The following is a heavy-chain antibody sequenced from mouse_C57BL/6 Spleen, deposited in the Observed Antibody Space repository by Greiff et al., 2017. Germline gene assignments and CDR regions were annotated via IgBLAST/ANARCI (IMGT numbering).Heavy chain of an antibody. CDR2: IDPETGGT. Sequence: VQLQQSGAELVRPGASVTLSCKASGYTFTDYEMHWVKQTPVHGLEWIGAIDPETGGTAYNQKFKGKAILTADKSSSTAYMELRNLTSVDSAVYYCTRGKLYWGQGTTLTVSS. V-gene: IGHV1-15*01. CDR3: TRGKLY. J-gene: IGHJ2*01. CDR1: GYTFTDYE.